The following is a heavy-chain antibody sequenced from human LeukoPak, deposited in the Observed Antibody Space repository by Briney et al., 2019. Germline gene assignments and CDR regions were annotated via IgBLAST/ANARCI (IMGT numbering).Heavy chain of an antibody. J-gene: IGHJ4*02. D-gene: IGHD6-6*01. V-gene: IGHV3-48*01. Sequence: GGSLRLSCAVSGFTFSSSYMNWVRQAPGKGLEWVSYVSSGGNDVAYADSVKGRFTISRDNAKNLLYLQMNTLRAEDTAVYYCARGGAARPDYWGQGTLVTVSS. CDR2: VSSGGNDV. CDR3: ARGGAARPDY. CDR1: GFTFSSSY.